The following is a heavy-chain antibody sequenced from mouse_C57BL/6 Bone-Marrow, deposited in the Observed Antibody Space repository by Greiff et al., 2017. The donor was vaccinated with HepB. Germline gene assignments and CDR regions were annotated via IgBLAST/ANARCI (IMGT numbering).Heavy chain of an antibody. CDR2: IDPANGNT. V-gene: IGHV14-3*01. J-gene: IGHJ2*01. Sequence: VQLKQSVAELVRPGASVKLSCTASGFNIKNTYMHWVKQRPEQGLEWIGRIDPANGNTKYAPKFQGKATITADTSSNTAYLQLSSLTSEDTAIYYCASRPLLWDVGYFDYWGQGTTLTVSS. D-gene: IGHD4-1*01. CDR1: GFNIKNTY. CDR3: ASRPLLWDVGYFDY.